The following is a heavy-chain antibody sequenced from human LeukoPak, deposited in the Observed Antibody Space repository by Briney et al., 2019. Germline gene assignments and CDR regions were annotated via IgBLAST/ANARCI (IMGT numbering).Heavy chain of an antibody. CDR1: GFTFSSYS. CDR3: ARGTAMVTLFYFDY. D-gene: IGHD5-18*01. Sequence: GGSLRLSCAASGFTFSSYSMNWVRQAPGKGLEWVSYISSRDSSIYYADSVKGRFTISRDNAKNSLYLQMNSLRAEDTAVYYCARGTAMVTLFYFDYWGQGTLVTVSS. J-gene: IGHJ4*02. CDR2: ISSRDSSI. V-gene: IGHV3-48*04.